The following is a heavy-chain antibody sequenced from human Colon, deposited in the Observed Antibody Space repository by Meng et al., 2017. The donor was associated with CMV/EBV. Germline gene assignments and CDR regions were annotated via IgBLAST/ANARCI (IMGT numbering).Heavy chain of an antibody. J-gene: IGHJ4*02. CDR3: ARDSNLSGLAY. Sequence: VQLRESGPGLVKPSETLSLTCTVSGASITSYYWSWIWQPAGKGLEWIGRVYISGNTNYNPSLKSRVTMSIDTSKNQLSLNIRSVTAADTAVYYCARDSNLSGLAYWGQGTLVTVSS. CDR2: VYISGNT. V-gene: IGHV4-4*07. D-gene: IGHD3-10*01. CDR1: GASITSYY.